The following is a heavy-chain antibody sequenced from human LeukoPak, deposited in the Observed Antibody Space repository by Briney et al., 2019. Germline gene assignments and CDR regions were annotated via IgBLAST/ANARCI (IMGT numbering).Heavy chain of an antibody. J-gene: IGHJ4*02. V-gene: IGHV1-2*02. CDR2: INPHSGGT. CDR1: GYTFTGYY. CDR3: ARAYDYGGNLVPFDY. Sequence: ASVKVSCKASGYTFTGYYVHWVRQAPGQGLEWMGWINPHSGGTNSAQKFQGRVTMTRDTSISTAYMELSRLRSDDTAVYYCARAYDYGGNLVPFDYWGQGTLVTVSS. D-gene: IGHD4-23*01.